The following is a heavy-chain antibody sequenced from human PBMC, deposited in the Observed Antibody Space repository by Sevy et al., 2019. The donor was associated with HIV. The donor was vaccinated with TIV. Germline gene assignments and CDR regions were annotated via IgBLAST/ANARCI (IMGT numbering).Heavy chain of an antibody. Sequence: GESLKISCKGSGYSFTRYWIGWVRQMPGKGLEWMGIIYPGDSDTRYSPSFQGQVTISADKSISTAYLQWSSLKASDTAMYYCARTPQTPTYYQDSGSYSFDYLGQGTRVTVSS. D-gene: IGHD3-10*01. CDR2: IYPGDSDT. CDR3: ARTPQTPTYYQDSGSYSFDY. J-gene: IGHJ4*02. V-gene: IGHV5-51*01. CDR1: GYSFTRYW.